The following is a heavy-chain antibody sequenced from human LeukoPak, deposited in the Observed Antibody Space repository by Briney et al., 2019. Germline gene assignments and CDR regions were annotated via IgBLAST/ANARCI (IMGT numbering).Heavy chain of an antibody. J-gene: IGHJ5*02. CDR1: GFTFRNFE. CDR2: ISDSGTTT. CDR3: ARGNWNYERLFDP. V-gene: IGHV3-48*03. Sequence: GGSLRLSCAASGFTFRNFEMNWVRQAPGKGLEWVSYISDSGTTTYYADSVKGRFTISRDNAKNSLFLQMHSLRAEDKATYYCARGNWNYERLFDPWGQGTLVIVSS. D-gene: IGHD1-7*01.